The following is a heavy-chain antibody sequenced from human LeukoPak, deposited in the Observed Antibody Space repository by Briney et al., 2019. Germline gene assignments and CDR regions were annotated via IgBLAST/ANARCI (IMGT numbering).Heavy chain of an antibody. CDR2: INHSGST. Sequence: SETLSLTCAVYGGSFSGYYWSWIRQPPGKGLEWIGEINHSGSTNYNPSLKSRVTMSVDTSRKQFSLRLTSVTAADTAVYYCTRASRKAWFDPWGQGTLVTVSS. CDR1: GGSFSGYY. V-gene: IGHV4-34*01. CDR3: TRASRKAWFDP. D-gene: IGHD1-14*01. J-gene: IGHJ5*02.